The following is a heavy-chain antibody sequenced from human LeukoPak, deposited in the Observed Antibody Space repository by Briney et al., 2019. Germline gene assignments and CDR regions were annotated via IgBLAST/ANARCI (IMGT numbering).Heavy chain of an antibody. Sequence: SETLSLTCTVSGGSISSYYWSWIRQPPGKGLEWIGYIYYSGSTNYNPPLKSRVTISVDTSKNQFSLKLSSVTAADTAVYYCARHGCSGYDCAWFDPWGQGTLVTVSS. CDR2: IYYSGST. D-gene: IGHD5-12*01. J-gene: IGHJ5*02. CDR1: GGSISSYY. CDR3: ARHGCSGYDCAWFDP. V-gene: IGHV4-59*08.